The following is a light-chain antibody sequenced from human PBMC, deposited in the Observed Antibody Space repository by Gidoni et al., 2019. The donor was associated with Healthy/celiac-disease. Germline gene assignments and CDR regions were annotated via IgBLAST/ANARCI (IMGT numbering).Light chain of an antibody. Sequence: EIVLTPSPGTLSLSPGERATLSCRASQSVSSSYLAGYQQKPGQAPRLLIYGASSRATGIPDRFSGSGSGTDFTLTISRLEPEDFAVYYCQQYGSSPPYTFGQGTKLEIK. CDR2: GAS. V-gene: IGKV3-20*01. CDR3: QQYGSSPPYT. J-gene: IGKJ2*01. CDR1: QSVSSSY.